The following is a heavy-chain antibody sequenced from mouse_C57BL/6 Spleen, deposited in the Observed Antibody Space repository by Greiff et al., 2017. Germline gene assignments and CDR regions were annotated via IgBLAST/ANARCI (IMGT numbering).Heavy chain of an antibody. CDR3: ASRFITTVGDAMDY. CDR1: GYTFTSYW. CDR2: IDPSDSYT. Sequence: QVQLQQPGAELVRPGTSVKLSCKASGYTFTSYWMHWVKQRPGQGLEWIGVIDPSDSYTNYNQKFKGKATLTVDTSSSTAYMQLSSLTSEDSAVYYCASRFITTVGDAMDYWGQGTSVTVSS. V-gene: IGHV1-59*01. D-gene: IGHD1-1*01. J-gene: IGHJ4*01.